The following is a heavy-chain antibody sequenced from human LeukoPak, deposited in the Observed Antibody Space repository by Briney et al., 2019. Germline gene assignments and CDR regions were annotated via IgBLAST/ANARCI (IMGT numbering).Heavy chain of an antibody. D-gene: IGHD1-26*01. J-gene: IGHJ4*02. CDR1: GFTFSSCG. V-gene: IGHV3-30*02. CDR2: IRYDGSDK. CDR3: VKDVGVGASSFDN. Sequence: PGGSLRLSCAASGFTFSSCGMHWVRQSPAKGLEWVAYIRYDGSDKYYIDSVKGRFTIARDNPKETLYLQMTSLSHDDTAVYFCVKDVGVGASSFDNWGQGTLVAVSS.